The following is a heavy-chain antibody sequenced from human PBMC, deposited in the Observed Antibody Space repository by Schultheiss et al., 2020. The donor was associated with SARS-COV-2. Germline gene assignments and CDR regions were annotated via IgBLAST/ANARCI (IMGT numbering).Heavy chain of an antibody. D-gene: IGHD6-13*01. V-gene: IGHV4-34*01. CDR3: ASSSWSGYYYYGMDV. J-gene: IGHJ6*02. CDR2: INHSGST. Sequence: SETLSLTCAVYGRSFSGYYWSWIRQPPGKGLEWIGEINHSGSTNYNPSLKSRVTMSVDTSKNQFSLKLSSVTAADTAVYYCASSSWSGYYYYGMDVWGQGTTVTVSS. CDR1: GRSFSGYY.